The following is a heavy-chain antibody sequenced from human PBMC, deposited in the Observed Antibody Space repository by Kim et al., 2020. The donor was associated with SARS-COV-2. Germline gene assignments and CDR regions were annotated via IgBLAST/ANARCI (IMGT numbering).Heavy chain of an antibody. V-gene: IGHV3-23*01. Sequence: STYSADPGKGRFTISRDNSNHTLYLQLNSLRAEDTAVYYCAKSYAARSDYWGQGTLVTVSS. CDR3: AKSYAARSDY. D-gene: IGHD6-6*01. J-gene: IGHJ4*02. CDR2: ST.